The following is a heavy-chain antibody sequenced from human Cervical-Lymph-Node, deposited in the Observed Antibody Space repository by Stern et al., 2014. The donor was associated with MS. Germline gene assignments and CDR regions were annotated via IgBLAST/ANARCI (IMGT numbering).Heavy chain of an antibody. CDR3: ARGDISQFCEHRSRFDP. CDR2: INHSGNT. D-gene: IGHD3-3*02. CDR1: GAPFTGDY. Sequence: QVQLQQWGAGLLKPSETLSLTCAVYGAPFTGDYWTWIRQSPQKGLEWIGEINHSGNTRYNPSLGVRVSMSADTSKKTCSLRLNSVTAADTAIYYCARGDISQFCEHRSRFDPWGQGTLVTVSS. J-gene: IGHJ5*02. V-gene: IGHV4-34*01.